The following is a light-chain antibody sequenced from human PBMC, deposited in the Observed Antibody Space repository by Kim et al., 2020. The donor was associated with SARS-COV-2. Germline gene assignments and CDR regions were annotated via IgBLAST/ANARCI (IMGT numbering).Light chain of an antibody. V-gene: IGLV10-54*04. CDR2: RNS. Sequence: RLTATLTRTATSTNVGNAGAAWPQQLQGHPPTLLSYRNSNRPSGISERFSASRSGDAAALAITGPQPEDEAECLCTSWESRPSAWVFGGGTQLTVL. J-gene: IGLJ3*02. CDR3: TSWESRPSAWV. CDR1: STNVGNAG.